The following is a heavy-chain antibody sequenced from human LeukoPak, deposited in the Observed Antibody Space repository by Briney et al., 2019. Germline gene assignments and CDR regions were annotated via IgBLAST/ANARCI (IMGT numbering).Heavy chain of an antibody. Sequence: GGSLRLSCAASGFTFSSYAMSWVRQAPGKGLEWVSTVSGNGGITYYADSMKGRFTISRDNSKNTLFLQMNSLRAEDTAVYYCARVTHVEMATTYNWFDPWGQGTLVTVSS. CDR3: ARVTHVEMATTYNWFDP. CDR2: VSGNGGIT. J-gene: IGHJ5*02. D-gene: IGHD5-24*01. CDR1: GFTFSSYA. V-gene: IGHV3-23*01.